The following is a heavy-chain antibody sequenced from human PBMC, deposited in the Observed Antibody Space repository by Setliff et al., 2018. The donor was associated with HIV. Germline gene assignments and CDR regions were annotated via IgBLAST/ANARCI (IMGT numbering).Heavy chain of an antibody. CDR3: ARDKGYYYMDV. CDR2: IYTSGST. J-gene: IGHJ6*03. V-gene: IGHV4-61*02. Sequence: PSETLSLTCTVSGVSISRGSYYWSWIRQSAGKGLEWIGRIYTSGSTNDNPTLKSRITISVDTSNNQLSLRLSSVTAADTAVYYCARDKGYYYMDVWGKGITVTVSS. CDR1: GVSISRGSYY.